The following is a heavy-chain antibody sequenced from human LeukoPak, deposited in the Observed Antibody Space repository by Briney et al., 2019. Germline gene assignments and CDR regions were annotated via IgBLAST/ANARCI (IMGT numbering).Heavy chain of an antibody. J-gene: IGHJ4*02. CDR3: ARGSGY. CDR1: GGSISSGGYS. CDR2: IYYSGTT. V-gene: IGHV4-39*07. D-gene: IGHD6-25*01. Sequence: PSETLSLTCTVSGGSISSGGYSWGWVRQPPGKGLEWVGSIYYSGTTYYNPSLKSRVTISVDTSKNQFSLKLSSVTAADTAVYYCARGSGYWGQGTLVTVSS.